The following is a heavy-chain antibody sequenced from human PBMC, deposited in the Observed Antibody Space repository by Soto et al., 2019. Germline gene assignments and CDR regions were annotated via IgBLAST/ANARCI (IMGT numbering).Heavy chain of an antibody. CDR1: GFTFSSYG. CDR3: ARGYGWFDP. V-gene: IGHV3-33*01. J-gene: IGHJ5*02. D-gene: IGHD6-13*01. Sequence: QVQLVESGGGVVQPGRSLRLSCAASGFTFSSYGMHWVRQAPGKGLEWVAVLWYDGSNKYYADSVKGRFTISRENSKNALYLQMDSLRAEDTAVYSCARGYGWFDPWGQGTLVTVSS. CDR2: LWYDGSNK.